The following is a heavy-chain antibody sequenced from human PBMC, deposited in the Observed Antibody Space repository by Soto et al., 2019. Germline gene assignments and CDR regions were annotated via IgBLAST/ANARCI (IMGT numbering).Heavy chain of an antibody. CDR1: GGSISSSSYY. D-gene: IGHD1-26*01. Sequence: SETLSLTCTVSGGSISSSSYYWGWIRQPPGKGLEWIGSIYYSGSTYYNPSLKSRVTISVDTSKNQFSLKLTSVTAADKAVYYRARLRSLLTYYYYGMDVWGQGKTVNVS. J-gene: IGHJ6*02. V-gene: IGHV4-39*01. CDR2: IYYSGST. CDR3: ARLRSLLTYYYYGMDV.